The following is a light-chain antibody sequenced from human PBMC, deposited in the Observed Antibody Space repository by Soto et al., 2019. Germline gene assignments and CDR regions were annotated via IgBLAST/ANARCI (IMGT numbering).Light chain of an antibody. V-gene: IGKV3-11*01. CDR1: QSVSSS. J-gene: IGKJ1*01. CDR3: QEYNSYS. Sequence: IGLTQSPATLSLSQGERATLSCRASQSVSSSLAWYQQKPGQAPRLLMYEASDRATGIPARFSGGGSGTDFTLTIINLQPDEFATCYCQEYNSYSFGQGTKVDI. CDR2: EAS.